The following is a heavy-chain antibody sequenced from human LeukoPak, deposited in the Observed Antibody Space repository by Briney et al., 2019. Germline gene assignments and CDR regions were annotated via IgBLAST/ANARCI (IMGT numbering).Heavy chain of an antibody. CDR1: GYTFTCYY. Sequence: ASVKVSCKASGYTFTCYYMHWVRQAPGQGLEWMGIINPSGGSTSYAQKFQGRVAVTRDTSTSTVYMELSSLRSEDTAVYYCARGWSGYWIDPWGQGTLVTVSS. D-gene: IGHD3-3*01. CDR3: ARGWSGYWIDP. CDR2: INPSGGST. J-gene: IGHJ5*02. V-gene: IGHV1-46*01.